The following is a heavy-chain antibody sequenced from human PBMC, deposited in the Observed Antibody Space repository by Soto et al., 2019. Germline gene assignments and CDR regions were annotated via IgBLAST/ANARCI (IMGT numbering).Heavy chain of an antibody. CDR2: IWYDGSNK. J-gene: IGHJ6*02. D-gene: IGHD3-3*01. CDR1: GFTFSSYG. CDR3: ARDRVVTIFGGYYYYGMDV. V-gene: IGHV3-33*01. Sequence: QVQLVESGGGVVQPGRSLRLSCVASGFTFSSYGMHWVRQAPGKGLEWVAVIWYDGSNKYYADSVKGRFTISRDNSKNTLYLQMNSLRAEDTAVYYCARDRVVTIFGGYYYYGMDVWGQGTTVTVSS.